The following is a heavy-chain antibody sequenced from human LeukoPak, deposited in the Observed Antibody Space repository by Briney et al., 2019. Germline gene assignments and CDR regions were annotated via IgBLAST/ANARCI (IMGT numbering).Heavy chain of an antibody. Sequence: GGSLRLSCTVSGFTVSSNSMSWVRQAPGKGLEWVSFIYTTGRTHNSDSVKGRFTVSRDNSKNSLYLQMNSLTAADTAVYYCAKDRSIGTYYTFDHWGQGTLVTVSS. CDR2: IYTTGRT. CDR3: AKDRSIGTYYTFDH. CDR1: GFTVSSNS. D-gene: IGHD1-26*01. V-gene: IGHV3-53*01. J-gene: IGHJ4*02.